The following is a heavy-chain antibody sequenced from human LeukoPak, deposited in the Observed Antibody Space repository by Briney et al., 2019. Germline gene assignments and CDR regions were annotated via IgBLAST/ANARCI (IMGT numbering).Heavy chain of an antibody. CDR3: ARQPLGSGWTGAFDI. J-gene: IGHJ3*02. D-gene: IGHD6-19*01. CDR2: IYYSGST. CDR1: GGSISSSSYY. V-gene: IGHV4-39*01. Sequence: KPSETLSLTCTVSGGSISSSSYYWRWIRQPPGKGLEWIGSIYYSGSTYYNPSLKSRVTISVDTSKNQFSLKLSSVTAADTAVYYCARQPLGSGWTGAFDIWGQGTMVTVSS.